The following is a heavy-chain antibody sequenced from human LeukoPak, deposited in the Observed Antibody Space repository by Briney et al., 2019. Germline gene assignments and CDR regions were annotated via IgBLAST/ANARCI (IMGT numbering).Heavy chain of an antibody. CDR1: EFIVSSNY. J-gene: IGHJ4*02. Sequence: GGSLRLSCAASEFIVSSNYMSWVRQAPGKGLEWVSVIYSGGGRNYADSVKGRFTISRDKSKNTLYLQMNSLRAEDTAVYYCAKAPRWLQSDYWGQGTLVTVSS. D-gene: IGHD5-24*01. CDR3: AKAPRWLQSDY. CDR2: IYSGGGR. V-gene: IGHV3-53*01.